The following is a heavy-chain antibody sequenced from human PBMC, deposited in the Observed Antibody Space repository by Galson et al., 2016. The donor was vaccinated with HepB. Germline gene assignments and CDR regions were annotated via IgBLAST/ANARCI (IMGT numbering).Heavy chain of an antibody. J-gene: IGHJ3*01. V-gene: IGHV3-7*01. CDR2: LKQDGSDK. CDR1: GFTFSNYW. D-gene: IGHD3-16*01. Sequence: SLRLSCAASGFTFSNYWMSWVRQAPGKGLECVANLKQDGSDKYYVDSVMGRFTISRDNAKNSLYLQMNSLSAEDTAVYYCATGGSRGISDAFGFWGQGTMVTVFS. CDR3: ATGGSRGISDAFGF.